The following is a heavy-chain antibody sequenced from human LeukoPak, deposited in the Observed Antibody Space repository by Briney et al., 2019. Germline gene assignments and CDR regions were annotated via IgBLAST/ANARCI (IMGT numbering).Heavy chain of an antibody. V-gene: IGHV4-39*07. CDR1: GGSIKGSSYY. CDR2: VYYSGKT. J-gene: IGHJ4*02. Sequence: PSETLSLTCSVSGGSIKGSSYYWGWIRQSPGKGLEWIGNVYYSGKTYYNPSLGSLVTISLDTSKNQFSLRLTSVTAADTAVYYCARDGDGYGSGWDYWGQGTLVTVSS. D-gene: IGHD6-19*01. CDR3: ARDGDGYGSGWDY.